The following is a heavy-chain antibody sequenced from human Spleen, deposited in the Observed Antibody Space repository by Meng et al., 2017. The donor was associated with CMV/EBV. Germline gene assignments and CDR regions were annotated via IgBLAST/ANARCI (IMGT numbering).Heavy chain of an antibody. CDR1: GFTLSSYS. Sequence: GGSLRLSCAASGFTLSSYSMSWVRQAPGKGLVWVSHIVSDGSNTTYADSVKGRFTISRDNAKNMLYLQMNSLRREDTAVYYCARAAFCSSSTCWYGMDVWGQGTTVTVSS. CDR3: ARAAFCSSSTCWYGMDV. J-gene: IGHJ6*02. D-gene: IGHD2-2*01. CDR2: IVSDGSNT. V-gene: IGHV3-74*03.